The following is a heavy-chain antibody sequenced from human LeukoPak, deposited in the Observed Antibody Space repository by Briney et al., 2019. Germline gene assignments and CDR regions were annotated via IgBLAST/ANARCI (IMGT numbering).Heavy chain of an antibody. V-gene: IGHV4-30-4*08. Sequence: SQTLSLTCTVSGGSISSGDYYWSWIRQPPGKGLEWIGYINYSGNTFHYNPSLKNRVTISVDTSKNRFSLRLGSVTAADTAVYYCASTNCSSASCYGANWSDPWGQGTLVTVSS. CDR1: GGSISSGDYY. D-gene: IGHD2-2*01. CDR2: INYSGNT. CDR3: ASTNCSSASCYGANWSDP. J-gene: IGHJ5*02.